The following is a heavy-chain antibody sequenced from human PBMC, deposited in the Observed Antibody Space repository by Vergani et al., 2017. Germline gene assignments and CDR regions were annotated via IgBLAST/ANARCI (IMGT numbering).Heavy chain of an antibody. CDR1: GFTLRSYA. J-gene: IGHJ4*02. D-gene: IGHD3-22*01. CDR2: ISAGGGTT. Sequence: EVQLLESGGGLVQPGGSLRLSCVAPGFTLRSYAMSWVRQAPGKGLEWVSAISAGGGTTYYADSVQGRFTISRDNSKNTLYLQMNSLRVEDTALYYCAKGGSGYSYFDYWGQGTLVTVSS. CDR3: AKGGSGYSYFDY. V-gene: IGHV3-23*01.